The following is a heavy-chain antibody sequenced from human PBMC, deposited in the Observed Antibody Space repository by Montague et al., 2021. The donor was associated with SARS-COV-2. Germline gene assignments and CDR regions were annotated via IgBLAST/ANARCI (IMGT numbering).Heavy chain of an antibody. Sequence: ETLSLTCTVSGDSIRNSDYSWGWVRQAPGKGLEWVANIKPDESEKNYVDSVKGRFSISRDNAKNSLYLQMDNLRAEDTAIYYCAKNGGAHGLDVWGQGTSVSVSS. CDR3: AKNGGAHGLDV. CDR1: GDSIRNSDYS. V-gene: IGHV3-7*01. D-gene: IGHD4-23*01. CDR2: IKPDESEK. J-gene: IGHJ6*02.